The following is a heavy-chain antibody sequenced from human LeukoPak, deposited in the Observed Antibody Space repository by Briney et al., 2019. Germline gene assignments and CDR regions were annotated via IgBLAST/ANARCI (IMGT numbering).Heavy chain of an antibody. CDR1: GYTFTSYG. J-gene: IGHJ5*02. CDR3: ARDPSYDSSGYPNWFDP. Sequence: ASVTVSCKASGYTFTSYGITWVRLAPGQGLEWMGWISAYNGNTNYAQMFQGRVIMTTDTSTNTAYMELRSLRADDTAMYYCARDPSYDSSGYPNWFDPWGQGTLVTVSS. V-gene: IGHV1-18*01. CDR2: ISAYNGNT. D-gene: IGHD3-22*01.